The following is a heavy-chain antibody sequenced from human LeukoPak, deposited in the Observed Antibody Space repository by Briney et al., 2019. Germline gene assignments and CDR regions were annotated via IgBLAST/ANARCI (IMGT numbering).Heavy chain of an antibody. CDR2: ISYDGSNK. V-gene: IGHV3-30*18. CDR1: GFTFSSYG. D-gene: IGHD2-2*01. CDR3: AKDRGTVVPAPYY. Sequence: GGSLRLSCAASGFTFSSYGMHWVRQAPGKGLEWVAVISYDGSNKYYADSVEGRFTISRDNSKNTLYLQMNSLRAEDTAVYYCAKDRGTVVPAPYYWGQGTLVTVSS. J-gene: IGHJ4*02.